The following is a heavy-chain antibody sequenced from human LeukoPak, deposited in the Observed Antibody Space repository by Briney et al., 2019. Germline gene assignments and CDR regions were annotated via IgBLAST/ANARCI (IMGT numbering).Heavy chain of an antibody. CDR1: GASISSSSYY. CDR3: ARDLSGVTGYTYGRGIDY. Sequence: SETLSLTCTVSGASISSSSYYWGWIRQPPGKGLEWIGSIYYSGSTYYNPSLKSRVTISVDTSKNQISLKLNSVTAADTAVYYCARDLSGVTGYTYGRGIDYWGQGTLVTVSS. J-gene: IGHJ4*02. D-gene: IGHD5-18*01. V-gene: IGHV4-39*07. CDR2: IYYSGST.